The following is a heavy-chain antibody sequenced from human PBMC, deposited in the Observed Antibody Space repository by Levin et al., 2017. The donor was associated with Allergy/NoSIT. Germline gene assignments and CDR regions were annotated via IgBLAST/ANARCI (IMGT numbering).Heavy chain of an antibody. Sequence: SCVASGFTFSIYSMNWVRQAPGKGLEWLSSISSSSTYIYYADSVKGRFTISRDNAKKLLYLQMSSLRAEDTAVYYCARAAVGTVNYFDPWGQGTLVTVSS. CDR1: GFTFSIYS. CDR3: ARAAVGTVNYFDP. J-gene: IGHJ5*02. V-gene: IGHV3-21*01. CDR2: ISSSSTYI. D-gene: IGHD6-13*01.